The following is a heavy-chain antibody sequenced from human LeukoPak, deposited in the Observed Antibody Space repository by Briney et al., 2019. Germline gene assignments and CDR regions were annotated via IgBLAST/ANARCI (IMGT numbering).Heavy chain of an antibody. J-gene: IGHJ4*02. CDR1: GYTFTGYY. CDR2: INPNSGGT. CDR3: AGGEYGSGSYYHY. V-gene: IGHV1-2*02. D-gene: IGHD3-10*01. Sequence: ASVKVSCKASGYTFTGYYMHWVRQAPGQGLEWMGWINPNSGGTNYAQKFQGRVTMTRDTSISTAYMELSRLRSDDTAVYYCAGGEYGSGSYYHYWGQGTLVTVSS.